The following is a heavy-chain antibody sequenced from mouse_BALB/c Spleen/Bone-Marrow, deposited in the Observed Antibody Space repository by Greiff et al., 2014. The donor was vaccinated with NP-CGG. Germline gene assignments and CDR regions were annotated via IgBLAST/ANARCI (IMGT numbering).Heavy chain of an antibody. CDR1: GFTFSSFG. V-gene: IGHV5-17*02. D-gene: IGHD2-4*01. Sequence: DVHLVESGGGLVQPGGSRKLSCAASGFTFSSFGMHWVRQAPEKGLEWVAYISNGSSPIYYADTVKGRFTISRDNPKNTLFLQMXSLRSEDTAMYYCARKGAMITHYYAMDYWGQGTSVTVSS. J-gene: IGHJ4*01. CDR3: ARKGAMITHYYAMDY. CDR2: ISNGSSPI.